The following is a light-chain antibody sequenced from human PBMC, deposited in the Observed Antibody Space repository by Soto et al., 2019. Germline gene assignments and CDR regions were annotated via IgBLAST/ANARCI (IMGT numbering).Light chain of an antibody. J-gene: IGLJ1*01. CDR1: SSDVGGYNY. CDR2: AVT. Sequence: QSALTQPASVSGSPGQSITISCTGTSSDVGGYNYVSWYQQHPGKAPKLMIYAVTDRPSGVSSRFSGSKSGNTASLTISGLQAEDEADYYCSSYTSSRAYVFGTGTQLTVL. CDR3: SSYTSSRAYV. V-gene: IGLV2-14*01.